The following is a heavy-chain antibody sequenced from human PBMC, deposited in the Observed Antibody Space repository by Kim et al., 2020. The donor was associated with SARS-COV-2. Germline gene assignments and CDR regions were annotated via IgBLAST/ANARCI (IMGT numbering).Heavy chain of an antibody. D-gene: IGHD6-6*01. CDR1: EYIFTGYY. CDR3: ARAAEYTSARYGMDV. Sequence: ASVKVSCKASEYIFTGYYMHWVRQAPGQGLEWMGWINPNSCVTESAQKFHGRVTMTRDTSITTAYMELSSLRSDDTAVYYCARAAEYTSARYGMDVWGQGTPDTVSS. CDR2: INPNSCVT. V-gene: IGHV1-2*02. J-gene: IGHJ6*02.